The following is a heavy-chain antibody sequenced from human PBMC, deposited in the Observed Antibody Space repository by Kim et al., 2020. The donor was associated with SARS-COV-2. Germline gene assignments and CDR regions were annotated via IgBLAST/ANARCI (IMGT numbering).Heavy chain of an antibody. Sequence: VKGRFTISRDNSKNTLYLQMNSLRAEDTAVYYCAKDLTSGYYDILTGLDYWGQGTLVTVSS. J-gene: IGHJ4*02. D-gene: IGHD3-9*01. V-gene: IGHV3-23*01. CDR3: AKDLTSGYYDILTGLDY.